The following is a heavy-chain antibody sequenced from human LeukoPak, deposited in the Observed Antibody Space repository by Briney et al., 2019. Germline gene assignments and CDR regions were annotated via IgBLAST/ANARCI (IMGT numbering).Heavy chain of an antibody. Sequence: ASVKVSCKASGYTFTGYYMHWVRQAPGQGLAWMGWINPNSGGSNYVQKFQGRVTMTRDTSIRTAYMELSRLRSDDTAVYYCAREWYDYVWGSYRSPKGGWFDPWGQGTLVTVSS. CDR1: GYTFTGYY. CDR2: INPNSGGS. CDR3: AREWYDYVWGSYRSPKGGWFDP. V-gene: IGHV1-2*02. J-gene: IGHJ5*02. D-gene: IGHD3-16*02.